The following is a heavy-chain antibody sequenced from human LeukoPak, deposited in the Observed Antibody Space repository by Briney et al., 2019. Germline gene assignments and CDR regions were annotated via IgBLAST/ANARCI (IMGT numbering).Heavy chain of an antibody. V-gene: IGHV3-30-3*01. CDR1: GFTFSSYA. CDR3: ARSDGDPITFGGVFYGMDV. CDR2: ISYDGSNK. J-gene: IGHJ6*02. Sequence: GGSLRLSCAASGFTFSSYAMHWVRQAPGKGLEWVAVISYDGSNKYYADSVKGRFTISRDNSKNTLYLQMNSLRAEDTAVCYCARSDGDPITFGGVFYGMDVWGQGTTVTVSS. D-gene: IGHD3-16*01.